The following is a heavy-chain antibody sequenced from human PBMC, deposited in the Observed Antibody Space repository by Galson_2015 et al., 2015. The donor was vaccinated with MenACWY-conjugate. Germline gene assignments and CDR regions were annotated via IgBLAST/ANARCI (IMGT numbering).Heavy chain of an antibody. Sequence: LRLSCAVSGFTFTDYSMHWVRQAPGKGLEWVSLIDRDGGKTYYADSVRGRFTISRDNSKNSLYLQMNSLRTEDTALYYCAKETVFTAWVSFDSWGQGTLVTVPS. V-gene: IGHV3-43*01. D-gene: IGHD6-13*01. CDR1: GFTFTDYS. CDR2: IDRDGGKT. J-gene: IGHJ4*02. CDR3: AKETVFTAWVSFDS.